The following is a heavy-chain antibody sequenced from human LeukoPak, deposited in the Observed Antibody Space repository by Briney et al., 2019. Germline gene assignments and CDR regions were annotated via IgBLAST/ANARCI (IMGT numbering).Heavy chain of an antibody. J-gene: IGHJ6*03. CDR3: ATGPLVVPAATHHYYYYMDV. D-gene: IGHD2-2*01. CDR2: IHHTGTT. CDR1: GGSISTYY. Sequence: SETLSLTCTVSGGSISTYYWSWIRQPPGKGLEWIGFIHHTGTTISNPSLKSRVTISADTSKNQFSLKLRSVTAADTAVYYCATGPLVVPAATHHYYYYMDVWGKGTTVTVSS. V-gene: IGHV4-59*03.